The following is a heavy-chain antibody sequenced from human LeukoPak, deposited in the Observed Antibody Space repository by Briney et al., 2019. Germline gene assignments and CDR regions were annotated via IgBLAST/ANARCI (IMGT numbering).Heavy chain of an antibody. CDR2: IYYSGSS. CDR1: GGSISSGDYY. Sequence: PSETLSLTCTVSGGSISSGDYYWTWIRQPPGKGLEWIGYIYYSGSSYYNPSLKSRVTISVDTSKNQFSLKLSSVTAADTAVYYCASYSSAWLYWGQGTLVTVSS. D-gene: IGHD6-19*01. V-gene: IGHV4-30-4*01. J-gene: IGHJ4*02. CDR3: ASYSSAWLY.